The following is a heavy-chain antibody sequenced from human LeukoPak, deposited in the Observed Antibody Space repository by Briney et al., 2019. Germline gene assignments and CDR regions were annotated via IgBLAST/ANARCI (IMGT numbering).Heavy chain of an antibody. V-gene: IGHV4-4*02. D-gene: IGHD6-19*01. CDR1: GGSISSSNW. J-gene: IGHJ3*02. CDR2: IYHSGST. Sequence: SGTLSFTCAVSGGSISSSNWWSWVRPPPGKGLEWIGEIYHSGSTNYNPSLKSRVTISVDKSKNQFSLKLSSVTAADTAVYYCARDLVEAVAAIDAFDIWGQGTMVTVSS. CDR3: ARDLVEAVAAIDAFDI.